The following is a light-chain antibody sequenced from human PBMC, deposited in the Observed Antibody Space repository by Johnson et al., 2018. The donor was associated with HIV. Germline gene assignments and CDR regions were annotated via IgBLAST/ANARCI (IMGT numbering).Light chain of an antibody. CDR1: SSNIGSNY. J-gene: IGLJ1*01. V-gene: IGLV1-51*01. CDR2: DNN. Sequence: QSGLTQPPSVSAAPGQKVTISCSGSSSNIGSNYVSWYQQLPGTAPKLLIYDNNKRPSGIPDRFSGSKSGTSATLGITGLQTGDEADYYCGTWDSSLSALYVFGTGTKVTVL. CDR3: GTWDSSLSALYV.